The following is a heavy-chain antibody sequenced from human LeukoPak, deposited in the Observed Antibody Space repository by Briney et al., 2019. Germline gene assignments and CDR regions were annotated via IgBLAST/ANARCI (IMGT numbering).Heavy chain of an antibody. D-gene: IGHD6-19*01. V-gene: IGHV3-23*01. CDR2: VSGSGGST. Sequence: PGRSLRLSCAASGFTFTSYAMNWVRQAPGKGLEWVSSVSGSGGSTYYGDSVKGRFTVSRDNSKNTMYLQMNSLRADDTAVYYCAKGYAVDGTNWFDTWGQGTLVTVSS. J-gene: IGHJ5*02. CDR1: GFTFTSYA. CDR3: AKGYAVDGTNWFDT.